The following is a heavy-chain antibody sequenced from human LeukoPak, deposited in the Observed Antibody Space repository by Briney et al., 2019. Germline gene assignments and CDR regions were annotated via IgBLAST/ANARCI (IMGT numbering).Heavy chain of an antibody. CDR3: ARGKVGATEAFDY. V-gene: IGHV4-59*01. CDR2: IYYSGST. Sequence: PSETLSLTCTVSGGSISSYYWSWIRQPPGKGLEWIGYIYYSGSTNYNPSLKSRVTISVDTSKNQFSLKLSSVTAADTAVYYCARGKVGATEAFDYWGQGTLVTVSS. CDR1: GGSISSYY. J-gene: IGHJ4*02. D-gene: IGHD1-26*01.